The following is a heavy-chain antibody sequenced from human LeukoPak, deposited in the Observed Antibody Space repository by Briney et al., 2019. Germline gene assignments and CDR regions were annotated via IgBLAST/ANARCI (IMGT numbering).Heavy chain of an antibody. CDR1: GLTFNNYA. Sequence: GGSLRLSCAASGLTFNNYALSWVRQAPGKGLEWVSMIGGGGGITWYADSVKGRFPISRDNSKNTVYLQMISLRAEDTAVYYCAKDADTATIIYWSFDLWGRGTLVTVSS. CDR3: AKDADTATIIYWSFDL. J-gene: IGHJ2*01. D-gene: IGHD5-18*01. V-gene: IGHV3-23*01. CDR2: IGGGGGIT.